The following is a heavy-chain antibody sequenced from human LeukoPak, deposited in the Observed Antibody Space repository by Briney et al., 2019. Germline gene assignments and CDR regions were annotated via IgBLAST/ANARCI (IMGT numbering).Heavy chain of an antibody. CDR1: GYTFTSYD. CDR3: ATAISSIAAPPGY. CDR2: MNPNSGNT. Sequence: ASVKVSCKASGYTFTSYDINWVRQATGQGLEWMGWMNPNSGNTGYAQKFQGRVTITRNTSISTAYMELSSLRSEDTAVYYCATAISSIAAPPGYWGQGTLVTVSS. V-gene: IGHV1-8*03. D-gene: IGHD6-6*01. J-gene: IGHJ4*02.